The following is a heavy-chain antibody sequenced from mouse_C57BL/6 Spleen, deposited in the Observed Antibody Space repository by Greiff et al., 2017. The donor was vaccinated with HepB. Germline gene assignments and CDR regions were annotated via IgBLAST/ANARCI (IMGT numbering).Heavy chain of an antibody. CDR2: IYPGDGDT. D-gene: IGHD2-3*01. CDR1: GYAFSSYW. J-gene: IGHJ2*01. V-gene: IGHV1-80*01. Sequence: QVQLQQSGAELVKPGASVKISCKASGYAFSSYWMNWVKQRPGKGLEWIGQIYPGDGDTNYNGKFKGKATLTADKSSSTAYMQLSSLTSEDSAVYFCARSRDGSYFDYWGQGTTLTVSS. CDR3: ARSRDGSYFDY.